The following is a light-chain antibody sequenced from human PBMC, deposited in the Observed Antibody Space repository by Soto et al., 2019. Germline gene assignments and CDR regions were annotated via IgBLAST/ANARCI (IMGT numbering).Light chain of an antibody. CDR3: QQYNTWPRS. Sequence: EIVMTQSPATLSVSPGERATLSCRAGQNVGSNLAWYQQKSGQAPRLLIYGASTRATGFPARFSGSGSGTEFTLTITRLQSEDFAVYYGQQYNTWPRSFGGGTKVEI. V-gene: IGKV3-15*01. CDR1: QNVGSN. J-gene: IGKJ4*01. CDR2: GAS.